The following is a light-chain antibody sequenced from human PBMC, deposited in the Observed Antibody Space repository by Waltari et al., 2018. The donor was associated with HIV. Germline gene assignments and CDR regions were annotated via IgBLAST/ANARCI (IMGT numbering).Light chain of an antibody. Sequence: QSALTQPASVSGSPGQSITISCSVTSGDIGAFNFVSWYQQYPGNTPKLIIYDVVKQPSGISNRFSGSKSGNTASLTISGLQVDDEGDYYCCSHTRSSTWLFGGGTKVTVL. CDR3: CSHTRSSTWL. V-gene: IGLV2-14*03. CDR2: DVV. CDR1: SGDIGAFNF. J-gene: IGLJ3*02.